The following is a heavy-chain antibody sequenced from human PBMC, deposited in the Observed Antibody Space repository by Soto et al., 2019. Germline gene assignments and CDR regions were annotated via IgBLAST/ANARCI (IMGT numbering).Heavy chain of an antibody. Sequence: LKLSGAASGFTFSIYAMSWVRQAPVKGLEWVSAISGSGGSTYYADSVKGRFTISRDNSKNTLYLQMNSLRAEDTAVYYCANSEATMSSYSSQGTLDIVSS. V-gene: IGHV3-23*01. CDR2: ISGSGGST. CDR1: GFTFSIYA. D-gene: IGHD3-10*02. CDR3: ANSEATMSSY. J-gene: IGHJ4*02.